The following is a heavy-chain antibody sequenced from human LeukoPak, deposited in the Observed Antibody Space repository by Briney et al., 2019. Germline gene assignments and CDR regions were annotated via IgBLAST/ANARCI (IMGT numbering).Heavy chain of an antibody. CDR2: IRYDGSNK. CDR1: GFTFSSYG. Sequence: PGGSLRLSCAASGFTFSSYGMLWVRQAPGKGLEWVAFIRYDGSNKYYADSVKGRFTISRDNSKNTLYLQMNSLRAEDTAVYYCAKVGPAAFDYWGQGTLVTVSS. J-gene: IGHJ4*02. V-gene: IGHV3-30*02. CDR3: AKVGPAAFDY. D-gene: IGHD2-2*01.